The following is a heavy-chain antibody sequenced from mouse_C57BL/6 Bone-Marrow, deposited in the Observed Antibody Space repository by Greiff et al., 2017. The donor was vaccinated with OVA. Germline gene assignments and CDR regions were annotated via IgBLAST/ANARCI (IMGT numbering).Heavy chain of an antibody. Sequence: EVQLVESGGDLVKPGGSLKLSCAASGFTFSSYGMSWVRQTPDKRLEWVATISSGGSYTYYPDSVKGRFTISRDNAKNTLYLQISSLKSEDTAMYYCARPRVYYFDYWGQGTTLTVSS. CDR2: ISSGGSYT. J-gene: IGHJ2*01. CDR1: GFTFSSYG. V-gene: IGHV5-6*01. CDR3: ARPRVYYFDY.